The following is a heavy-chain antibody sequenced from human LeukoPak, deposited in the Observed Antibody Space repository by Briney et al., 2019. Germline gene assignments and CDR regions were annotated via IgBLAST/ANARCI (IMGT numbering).Heavy chain of an antibody. V-gene: IGHV3-30-3*01. CDR3: ARDRGYSYGWFDY. D-gene: IGHD5-18*01. J-gene: IGHJ4*02. Sequence: GGSLRLSCAASGFTFSSYAMHWVRQAPGKGLEWVAVISYDGSNKYYADSVKGRFTISRDNSKNTLYLQMNSLRAEDTAVYYCARDRGYSYGWFDYWGQGTLVTVSS. CDR2: ISYDGSNK. CDR1: GFTFSSYA.